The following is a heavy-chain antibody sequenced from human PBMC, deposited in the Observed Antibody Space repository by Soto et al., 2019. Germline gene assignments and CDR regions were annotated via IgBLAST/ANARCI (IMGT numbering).Heavy chain of an antibody. CDR3: ARGRGWYDY. J-gene: IGHJ4*02. D-gene: IGHD6-19*01. Sequence: QVQLVQSGAEVKKPGASVKVSCKASGYIFNRYVMHWVRQAPGQRPEWMGWIDAGNGKTKYSEKFQGRVTITRDTSASTAYIELTTLRSEYTAVYYCARGRGWYDYWGQGTQVIVSS. CDR1: GYIFNRYV. V-gene: IGHV1-3*01. CDR2: IDAGNGKT.